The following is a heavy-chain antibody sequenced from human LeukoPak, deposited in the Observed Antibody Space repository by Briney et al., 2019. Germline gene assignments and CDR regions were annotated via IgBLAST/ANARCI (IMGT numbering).Heavy chain of an antibody. Sequence: GGSLRLSCAASGFTFSSYAMHWVRQAPGKGLEWVAVISYDGSNKYYADSVKGRFTISRDNSKNTLYLQMNSLRAEDTAVYYCARVTDLYGDFDYWGQGTLVTVSS. J-gene: IGHJ4*02. CDR1: GFTFSSYA. CDR3: ARVTDLYGDFDY. CDR2: ISYDGSNK. V-gene: IGHV3-30*14. D-gene: IGHD4-17*01.